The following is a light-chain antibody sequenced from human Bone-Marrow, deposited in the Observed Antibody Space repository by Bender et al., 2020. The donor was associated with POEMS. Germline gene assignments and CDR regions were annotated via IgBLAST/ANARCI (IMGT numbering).Light chain of an antibody. Sequence: QSALTQPPSASGSPGQSVTISCSDVGGYNYVSWYQQHPGKAPKLIIYEVTKRPSGVPDRFSGSKSGNTASLTVSGLQAEDEAYYYCCAWGGSGVFGTGTKVTVL. CDR2: EVT. CDR1: DVGGYNY. V-gene: IGLV2-8*01. CDR3: CAWGGSGV. J-gene: IGLJ1*01.